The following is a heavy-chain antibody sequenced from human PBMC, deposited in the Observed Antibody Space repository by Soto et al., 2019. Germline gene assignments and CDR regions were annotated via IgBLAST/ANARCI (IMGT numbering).Heavy chain of an antibody. D-gene: IGHD2-15*01. CDR1: GFSFSNAW. Sequence: EVQLVESGGGLVKPGGSLRLSCTASGFSFSNAWMNWVRQAPGKGLEWVGRIKSKTDDETVDYAAPVKDTFTISRDDSKNTLYLQMNSLRIEDTAVYYCTTGVVAAQHNYWGQGTLVTVSS. V-gene: IGHV3-15*07. CDR2: IKSKTDDETV. CDR3: TTGVVAAQHNY. J-gene: IGHJ4*02.